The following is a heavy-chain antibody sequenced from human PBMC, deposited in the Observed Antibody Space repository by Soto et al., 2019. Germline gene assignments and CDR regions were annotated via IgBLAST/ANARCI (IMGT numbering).Heavy chain of an antibody. CDR2: INHSGST. Sequence: SETLSLTCAVYGGSFSGYYWSWIRQPPGKGLEWIGEINHSGSTNYNPSLKSRVTISVDTSKNQFSLKLSSVTAADTAVYYCAGSPYYYGSGSLDYWGQGTLVTVSS. V-gene: IGHV4-34*01. CDR1: GGSFSGYY. D-gene: IGHD3-10*01. J-gene: IGHJ4*02. CDR3: AGSPYYYGSGSLDY.